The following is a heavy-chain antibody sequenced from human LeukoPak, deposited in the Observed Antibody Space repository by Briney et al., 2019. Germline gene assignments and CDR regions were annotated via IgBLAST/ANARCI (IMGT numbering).Heavy chain of an antibody. CDR3: ASPGPHIVVVPAAMGYYYVMDV. CDR2: IIPILGIA. Sequence: SVKVSCKASGGTFSSYAISWVRQAPGQGLEWMGRIIPILGIASYAQKFQGRVTITADKSTSTAYMELSSLRSEDTAVYYCASPGPHIVVVPAAMGYYYVMDVWGQGTTVTVSS. J-gene: IGHJ6*02. D-gene: IGHD2-2*01. CDR1: GGTFSSYA. V-gene: IGHV1-69*04.